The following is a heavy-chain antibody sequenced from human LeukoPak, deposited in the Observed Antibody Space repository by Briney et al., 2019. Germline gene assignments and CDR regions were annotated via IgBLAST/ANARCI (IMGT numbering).Heavy chain of an antibody. CDR1: GYTFTGYY. CDR3: ARGRITIFGVVIPFDP. V-gene: IGHV1-2*02. D-gene: IGHD3-3*01. Sequence: ASVKVSCKASGYTFTGYYMHWVRQAPGQGGEGMGWINPNSGGTKYVQKFQGRVNITRDTSISTAYMELSRLRSDDTAVHYCARGRITIFGVVIPFDPWGQGTLVTVSS. J-gene: IGHJ5*02. CDR2: INPNSGGT.